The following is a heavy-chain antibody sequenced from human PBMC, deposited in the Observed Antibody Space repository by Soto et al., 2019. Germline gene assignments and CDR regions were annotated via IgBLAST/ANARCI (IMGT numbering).Heavy chain of an antibody. CDR1: GYTFSDYY. J-gene: IGHJ4*02. CDR3: ASHYDMWSGYLSPVDY. D-gene: IGHD3-3*01. Sequence: QVQLVESGGDLVKPGGSLRLSCAASGYTFSDYYMSWIRQAPGKGLEWISYIDTSGTKIYYAASVKGRFTSPRDNAKNSLYLEMNSLRDEDTAVYYCASHYDMWSGYLSPVDYWGQGTLVTVSS. V-gene: IGHV3-11*01. CDR2: IDTSGTKI.